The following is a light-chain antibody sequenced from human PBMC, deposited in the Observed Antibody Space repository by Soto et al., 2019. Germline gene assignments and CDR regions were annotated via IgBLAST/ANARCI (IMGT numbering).Light chain of an antibody. Sequence: QTVVTQEPSFSVSPGGTVTLTCGLSSGSVSTAYYPSWYQHTPGQAPRTLIYNTNSRFSGVPDRFSGAIVGNKAALTIAGAQAEDESDYYCVLYMGFGSVIFGGGTQLTVL. CDR1: SGSVSTAYY. CDR3: VLYMGFGSVI. J-gene: IGLJ2*01. CDR2: NTN. V-gene: IGLV8-61*01.